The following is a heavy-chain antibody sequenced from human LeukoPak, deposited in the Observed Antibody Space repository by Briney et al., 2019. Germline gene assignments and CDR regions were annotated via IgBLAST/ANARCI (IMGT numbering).Heavy chain of an antibody. CDR3: ARDPTLVGATTKNDRFDY. CDR1: GGTFSSYA. V-gene: IGHV1-69*04. J-gene: IGHJ4*02. D-gene: IGHD1-26*01. CDR2: IIPILGIA. Sequence: GASVKVSCKASGGTFSSYAISWVRQAPGQGLEWMGRIIPILGIANYAQKFQGRVTITADKSTSTAYVELSSLRSEDTAVYYCARDPTLVGATTKNDRFDYWGQGTLVTVSS.